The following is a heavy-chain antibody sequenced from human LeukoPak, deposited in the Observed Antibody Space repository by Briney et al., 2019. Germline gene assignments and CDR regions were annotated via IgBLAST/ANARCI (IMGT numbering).Heavy chain of an antibody. J-gene: IGHJ4*02. V-gene: IGHV1-69*13. Sequence: SVTVSFTASGGTFSSYAISWVRQAPGQGLEWMGGIIPVFGTANYAQKFQGRVTITADESTSTAYMELSSLRSEDTAVYYCAIGPQLLLRPGDYWGQGTLVTVSS. CDR1: GGTFSSYA. CDR3: AIGPQLLLRPGDY. D-gene: IGHD2-2*01. CDR2: IIPVFGTA.